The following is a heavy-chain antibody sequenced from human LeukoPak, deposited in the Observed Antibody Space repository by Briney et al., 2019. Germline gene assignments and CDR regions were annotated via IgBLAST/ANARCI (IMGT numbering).Heavy chain of an antibody. V-gene: IGHV3-23*01. J-gene: IGHJ3*01. Sequence: GTLRLSCAASGFTFSSYGMSWVRQAPGKGLDWVSSISGSGGSTHYADSVKGRFTISRDNSKDTLYLQMNSLRAEDTAVYYCAKTGGWYEVTWGQGTMVTVSS. CDR2: ISGSGGST. CDR1: GFTFSSYG. D-gene: IGHD6-19*01. CDR3: AKTGGWYEVT.